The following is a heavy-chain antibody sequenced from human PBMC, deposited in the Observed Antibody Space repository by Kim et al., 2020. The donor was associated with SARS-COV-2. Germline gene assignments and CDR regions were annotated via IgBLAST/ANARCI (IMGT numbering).Heavy chain of an antibody. CDR3: ARGPRGAYSSSWYFDY. D-gene: IGHD6-13*01. Sequence: SETLSLTCAVYGGSFSGYYWSWIRQPPGKGLEWIGEINHSGSTNYNPSLKSRFTISVDTSKNQFSLKLSSVTAADTAVYYCARGPRGAYSSSWYFDYWGQGTLVTVSS. V-gene: IGHV4-34*01. CDR2: INHSGST. CDR1: GGSFSGYY. J-gene: IGHJ4*02.